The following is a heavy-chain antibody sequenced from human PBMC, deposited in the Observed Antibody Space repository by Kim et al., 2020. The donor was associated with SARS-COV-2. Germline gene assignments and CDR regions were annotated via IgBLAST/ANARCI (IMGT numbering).Heavy chain of an antibody. CDR3: ARLEGSTLNTSFDY. D-gene: IGHD3-3*01. J-gene: IGHJ4*02. V-gene: IGHV3-30*07. Sequence: ADSATGRCTITRDKSKNTLYMQMNSLRAEDTAVYYCARLEGSTLNTSFDYWGQGTLVTVSS.